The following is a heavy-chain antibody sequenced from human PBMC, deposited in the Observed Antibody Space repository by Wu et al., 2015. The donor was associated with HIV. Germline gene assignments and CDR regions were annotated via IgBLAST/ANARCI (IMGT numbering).Heavy chain of an antibody. V-gene: IGHV1-18*01. J-gene: IGHJ4*02. Sequence: QVRLVQSGAEVKKPGASVKVSCKTSGYTFTNYGISWVRQAPGQGLEWLGSISSYTGDTNYAQRLQGRVTMTTDTSTSTAYMELRTLRSDDTAVYYCAREYYYDSIGYYYEDLWGQGTLVTVSS. CDR2: ISSYTGDT. CDR3: AREYYYDSIGYYYEDL. D-gene: IGHD3-22*01. CDR1: GYTFTNYG.